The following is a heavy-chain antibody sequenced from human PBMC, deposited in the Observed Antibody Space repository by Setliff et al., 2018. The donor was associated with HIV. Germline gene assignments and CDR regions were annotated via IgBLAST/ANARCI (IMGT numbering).Heavy chain of an antibody. J-gene: IGHJ4*02. V-gene: IGHV4-38-2*01. Sequence: SETLSLTCAVSGYSIRSGYYWGWIRQSPGKGLEWIGTMFRTGTSYYNPSLTSRVTISQDTSKNQFSLELTSVTAADTAVYYCATVEGTRYLDYWGQGKLVTVSS. CDR1: GYSIRSGYY. CDR2: MFRTGTS. D-gene: IGHD1-1*01. CDR3: ATVEGTRYLDY.